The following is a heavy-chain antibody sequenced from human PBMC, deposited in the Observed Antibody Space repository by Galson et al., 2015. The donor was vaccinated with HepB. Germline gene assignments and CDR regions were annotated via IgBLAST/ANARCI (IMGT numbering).Heavy chain of an antibody. CDR2: MKQDGSEK. V-gene: IGHV3-7*01. CDR3: ARGRTYSYGSYYHYYYMDV. D-gene: IGHD5-18*01. J-gene: IGHJ6*03. CDR1: GFTFSTYW. Sequence: GSLRLSCAASGFTFSTYWMSWVRQAPGKGLEWVANMKQDGSEKYYVDSLKGRFTISRDNAKNSLFLLQMNSLRAEDTAVYYCARGRTYSYGSYYHYYYMDVWGKGTTVTVSS.